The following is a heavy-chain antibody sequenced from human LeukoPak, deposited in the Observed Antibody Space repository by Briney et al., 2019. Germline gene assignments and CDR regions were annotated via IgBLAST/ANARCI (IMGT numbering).Heavy chain of an antibody. J-gene: IGHJ6*03. V-gene: IGHV1-18*01. CDR1: GYTFTSYD. CDR2: ISAYNGNT. CDR3: ARVRTVTTYYYYMDV. Sequence: ASVKVSCKASGYTFTSYDINWVRQAPGQGLEWVGWISAYNGNTNYAQKFQGRVTMTTDTSTSTAYMELRSLRSDDTAVYYCARVRTVTTYYYYMDVWGKGTTVTVSS. D-gene: IGHD4-11*01.